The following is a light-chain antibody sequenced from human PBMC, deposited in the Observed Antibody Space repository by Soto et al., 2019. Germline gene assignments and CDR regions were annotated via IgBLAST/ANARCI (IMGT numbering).Light chain of an antibody. CDR1: QSVSSN. J-gene: IGKJ1*01. Sequence: IVLPQSPDTLSLSPGERATLSCRASQSVSSNLAWYQQKPGQAPRLLIYGASTRATGIPARFSGSGSGTEFTLTISSLQSEDFAVYYCQQYNNWPPWTSGQGTKV. V-gene: IGKV3-15*01. CDR3: QQYNNWPPWT. CDR2: GAS.